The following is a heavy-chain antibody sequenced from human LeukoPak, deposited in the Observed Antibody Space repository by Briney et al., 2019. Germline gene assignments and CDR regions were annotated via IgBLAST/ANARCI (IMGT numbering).Heavy chain of an antibody. CDR1: GFTFSSYW. J-gene: IGHJ6*02. CDR2: IKQDGSEK. CDR3: ARDPGHNWNYYYYGMDV. V-gene: IGHV3-7*05. D-gene: IGHD1-20*01. Sequence: PGGSLRLSCAASGFTFSSYWMGWVRQAPGKGLEWVANIKQDGSEKYYVDSVKGRFTISGDNAKNSLYLQMNSLRAEDTAVYYCARDPGHNWNYYYYGMDVWGQGTTVTVSS.